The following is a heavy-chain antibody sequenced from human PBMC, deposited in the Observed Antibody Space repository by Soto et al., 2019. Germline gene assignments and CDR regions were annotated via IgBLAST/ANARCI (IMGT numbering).Heavy chain of an antibody. CDR2: INPSGGST. CDR3: ARVGGGDGYRYYFDY. Sequence: QVQLVQSGAEVKKPGASVKVSCKASGYTFTSYYMHWVRQAPGQGLEWMGIINPSGGSTSYAQKFQGRVTMTRDTSTSTVYMELSSLRSEDTAVYYCARVGGGDGYRYYFDYWGQGTLVTVSS. J-gene: IGHJ4*02. CDR1: GYTFTSYY. V-gene: IGHV1-46*01. D-gene: IGHD2-21*01.